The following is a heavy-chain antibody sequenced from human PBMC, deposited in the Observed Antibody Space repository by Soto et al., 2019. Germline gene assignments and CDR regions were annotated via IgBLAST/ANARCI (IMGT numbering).Heavy chain of an antibody. CDR2: LYFSGNT. CDR3: ARVYYYGSGSYTGRYYFDY. V-gene: IGHV4-59*12. CDR1: GVSINTYY. J-gene: IGHJ4*02. Sequence: SETLSLTCTVTGVSINTYYWGWIRQPPGKRLEWLGYLYFSGNTYYNPSLKSRVTISIHTSENQFSLKLSSVTAADTAVYYCARVYYYGSGSYTGRYYFDYWGQGTLVTVS. D-gene: IGHD3-10*01.